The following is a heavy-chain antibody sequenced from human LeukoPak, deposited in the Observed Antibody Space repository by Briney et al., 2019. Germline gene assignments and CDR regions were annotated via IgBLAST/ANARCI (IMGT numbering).Heavy chain of an antibody. Sequence: GGSLRLSCAASGFTSSSNDMHWVRQATGKGLEWVSGIGVAGDTYYTDSVKGRFTIARENARHSLYLQMNSLRAGDTAVYYCVRAAAYISGWYGTFDFWDQGTLVTVSS. CDR3: VRAAAYISGWYGTFDF. J-gene: IGHJ4*02. CDR1: GFTSSSND. D-gene: IGHD6-19*01. V-gene: IGHV3-13*01. CDR2: IGVAGDT.